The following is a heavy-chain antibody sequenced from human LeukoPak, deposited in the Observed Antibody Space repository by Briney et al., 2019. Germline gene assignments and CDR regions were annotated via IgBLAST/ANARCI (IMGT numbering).Heavy chain of an antibody. Sequence: GGSLRLSCAASGFTFSHYAMHWVRQAPGKGLEWVALISYDGSSMFYVDSVKGRFTISRDNSKNTLYLQMNSLRAEDTAVYYCAKDSDDSSGFDYWGQGTLVTVSS. CDR3: AKDSDDSSGFDY. V-gene: IGHV3-30*04. CDR1: GFTFSHYA. CDR2: ISYDGSSM. J-gene: IGHJ4*02. D-gene: IGHD3-22*01.